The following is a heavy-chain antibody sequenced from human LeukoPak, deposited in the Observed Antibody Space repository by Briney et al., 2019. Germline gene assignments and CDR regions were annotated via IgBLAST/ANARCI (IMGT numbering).Heavy chain of an antibody. V-gene: IGHV3-21*01. CDR3: ARGGGTTVVTFDY. D-gene: IGHD4-23*01. J-gene: IGHJ4*02. Sequence: PGGSLRLSCAASGFTFSSYSMNWVRQAPGKGLEWVSSISSSGSYIYYADSVKGRFTISRDNAKNSLYLQMNSLRAEDTAVYYCARGGGTTVVTFDYWGQGTLVTVSS. CDR2: ISSSGSYI. CDR1: GFTFSSYS.